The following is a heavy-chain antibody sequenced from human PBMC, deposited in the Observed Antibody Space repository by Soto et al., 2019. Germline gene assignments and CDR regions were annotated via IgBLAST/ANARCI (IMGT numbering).Heavy chain of an antibody. CDR3: ATPPDYEHGSGSLTGMDV. J-gene: IGHJ6*02. CDR2: IYYSGST. D-gene: IGHD3-10*01. V-gene: IGHV4-31*03. CDR1: GGSISSGSYY. Sequence: QVQLQESGPGLVKPSQTLSLTCTVSGGSISSGSYYWSWIRQLPGKGLEWIGYIYYSGSTYYNPSLTRRVTTSVDTSKNPYSRTLTSVTAAGTAVEYCATPPDYEHGSGSLTGMDVWGRGTTVTVSS.